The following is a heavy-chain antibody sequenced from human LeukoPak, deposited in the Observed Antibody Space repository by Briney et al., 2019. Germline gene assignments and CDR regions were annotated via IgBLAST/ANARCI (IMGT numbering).Heavy chain of an antibody. D-gene: IGHD6-13*01. V-gene: IGHV4-34*01. Sequence: SETLSLTCAVYGGSFSGYYWSWIRQPPGKGLEWIGEINHSGSTNYNPSLKSRVTISVDTSKNQFSLKLSSVTAADTAVYYCARDMYSSSWYGYYFDYRGQGTLVTVSS. CDR1: GGSFSGYY. CDR3: ARDMYSSSWYGYYFDY. CDR2: INHSGST. J-gene: IGHJ4*02.